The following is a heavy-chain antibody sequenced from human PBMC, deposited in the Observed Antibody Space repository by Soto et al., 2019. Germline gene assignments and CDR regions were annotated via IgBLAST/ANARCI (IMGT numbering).Heavy chain of an antibody. D-gene: IGHD2-8*01. CDR3: ARVIRGYHCTNGVCYTYAEYFQH. CDR2: INHSGST. Sequence: QVQLQQWGAGLLKPSETLSLTCAVYGGSFSGYYWSWIRQPPGKGLEWIGEINHSGSTNYNPSLKSRVTISVDTSKNQFSLKLSSVTAADTAVYYCARVIRGYHCTNGVCYTYAEYFQHWGQGTLVTVSS. V-gene: IGHV4-34*01. CDR1: GGSFSGYY. J-gene: IGHJ1*01.